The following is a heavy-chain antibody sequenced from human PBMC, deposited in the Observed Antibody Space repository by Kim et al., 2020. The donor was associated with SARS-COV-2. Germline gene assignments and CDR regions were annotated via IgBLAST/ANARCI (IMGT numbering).Heavy chain of an antibody. CDR2: IKQDGSEK. D-gene: IGHD2-21*01. Sequence: GGSLRLSCAASGFTFSSYWMSWVRQAPGKGLEWVANIKQDGSEKYYVDSVKGRFTISRDNAKNSLYLQMNSLRAEDTAVYYCARDKWGCGGDCYPIPTDWGQGTLVTVSS. CDR1: GFTFSSYW. J-gene: IGHJ1*01. CDR3: ARDKWGCGGDCYPIPTD. V-gene: IGHV3-7*01.